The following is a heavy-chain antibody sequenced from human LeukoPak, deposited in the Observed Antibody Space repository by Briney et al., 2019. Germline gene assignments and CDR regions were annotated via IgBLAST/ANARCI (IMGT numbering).Heavy chain of an antibody. Sequence: ASVKVSRKVSGYTLTELSMHWVRQAPGKGLEWMGGFDPEDGETIYAQKFQGRVTMTEDTSTDTAYMELSSLRSEDTAVYYCARIRYFDWSVDAFDIWGQGTMVTVSS. V-gene: IGHV1-24*01. CDR2: FDPEDGET. D-gene: IGHD3-9*01. J-gene: IGHJ3*02. CDR3: ARIRYFDWSVDAFDI. CDR1: GYTLTELS.